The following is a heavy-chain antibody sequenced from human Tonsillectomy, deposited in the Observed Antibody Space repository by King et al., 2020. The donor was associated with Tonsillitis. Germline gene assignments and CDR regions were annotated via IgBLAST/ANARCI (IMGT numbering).Heavy chain of an antibody. V-gene: IGHV2-5*02. CDR3: AHSPFERGYFDL. Sequence: ITLKESGPTLVKPTQTLTLTCTFSGFSLSTSGVGVGWIRQPPGKSLEWLALLYWDDDERYSQSLKSRLTITKDSSKSQVVLTMTNMDPVDTATYYCAHSPFERGYFDLWGRGTLVTVSS. CDR2: LYWDDDE. J-gene: IGHJ2*01. D-gene: IGHD3-10*01. CDR1: GFSLSTSGVG.